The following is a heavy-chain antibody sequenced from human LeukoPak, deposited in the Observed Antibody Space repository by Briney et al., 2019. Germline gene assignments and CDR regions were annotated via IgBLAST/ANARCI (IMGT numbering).Heavy chain of an antibody. V-gene: IGHV3-21*06. D-gene: IGHD6-19*01. CDR3: ARAGLAVAGKDY. CDR2: ISSSSAYI. CDR1: GFIFSDYS. J-gene: IGHJ4*02. Sequence: GGSLRLSCVASGFIFSDYSMDWVRQAPGKGLEWVSSISSSSAYIFYSDSVKGRFTISRDNAQSSLYLQMNSLRAGDTAVYYCARAGLAVAGKDYWGQGTLVTVSS.